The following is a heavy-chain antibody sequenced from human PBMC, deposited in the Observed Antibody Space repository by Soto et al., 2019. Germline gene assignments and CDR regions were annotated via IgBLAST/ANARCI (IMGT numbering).Heavy chain of an antibody. CDR2: INPNGGST. D-gene: IGHD3-16*01. Sequence: QVQLVQSGAEVEKPGASVKISCKASGYSFTSQYVHWVRQAPGQGLEWMGIINPNGGSTTYAQKSPGRVPPTRGTPPSKAPMERGHLTSEAPAVYYCVKGRGLRPGGGGTEPLDIWGQGTMVTVAS. J-gene: IGHJ3*02. CDR3: VKGRGLRPGGGGTEPLDI. CDR1: GYSFTSQY. V-gene: IGHV1-46*03.